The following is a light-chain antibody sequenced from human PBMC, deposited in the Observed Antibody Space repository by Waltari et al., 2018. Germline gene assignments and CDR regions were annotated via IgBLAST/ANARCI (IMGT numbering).Light chain of an antibody. J-gene: IGLJ3*02. Sequence: QSVLTQPPSASGTPGQRVATPCSGTRPNIGSTSVTRYQHLPGTAPKLLTHSNNQRPSGVPDRFSGSKSGTSASLAISGLQSEDEAHYYCAAWDASLNGWVFGGGTKLTVL. CDR1: RPNIGSTS. CDR3: AAWDASLNGWV. CDR2: SNN. V-gene: IGLV1-44*01.